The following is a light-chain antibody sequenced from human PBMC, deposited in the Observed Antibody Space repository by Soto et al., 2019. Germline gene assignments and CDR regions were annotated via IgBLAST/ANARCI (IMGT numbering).Light chain of an antibody. Sequence: QSALTQPASVSGSPGQSITISCTGTHSDVGAYNYVSWNQQFPGKAPKLIIYEVNNRPSGVSNRFSGSKSGNTASLTISGLQAEDEGDYHCSSYTSTTTLVFGGGTKLTVL. CDR2: EVN. J-gene: IGLJ2*01. CDR3: SSYTSTTTLV. V-gene: IGLV2-14*01. CDR1: HSDVGAYNY.